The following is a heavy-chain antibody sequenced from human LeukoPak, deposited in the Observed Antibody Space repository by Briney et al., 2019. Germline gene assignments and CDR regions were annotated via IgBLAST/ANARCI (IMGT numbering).Heavy chain of an antibody. Sequence: GGSLRLSCAASGFTFSSYWMHWVRQAPGKGLVGVSRINDDGRSTSYADSVKGRFTISRDNAKNTLYLQMNSLRAEDTAVYYCAKVAKYLTKGWFDPWGQGTLVTVSS. CDR1: GFTFSSYW. D-gene: IGHD4/OR15-4a*01. CDR2: INDDGRST. CDR3: AKVAKYLTKGWFDP. V-gene: IGHV3-74*01. J-gene: IGHJ5*02.